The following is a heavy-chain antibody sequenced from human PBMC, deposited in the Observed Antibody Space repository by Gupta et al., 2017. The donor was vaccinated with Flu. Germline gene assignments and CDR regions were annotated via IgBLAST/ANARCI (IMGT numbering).Heavy chain of an antibody. Sequence: QLQLQESGPGLVKPSETLSLTCIVSGGSINRNPYYWGWIRQPPGKGLEWMGSIYYSGNTYYNPSLKSRGTISVDTSKNQFSLKLSSVTAADTAVYFCARHFVGYCSGGTCFDENDYWGQGALVTVSS. J-gene: IGHJ4*02. V-gene: IGHV4-39*01. D-gene: IGHD2-15*01. CDR3: ARHFVGYCSGGTCFDENDY. CDR1: GGSINRNPYY. CDR2: IYYSGNT.